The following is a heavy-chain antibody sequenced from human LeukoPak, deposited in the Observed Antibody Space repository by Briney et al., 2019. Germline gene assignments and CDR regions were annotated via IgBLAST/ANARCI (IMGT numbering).Heavy chain of an antibody. V-gene: IGHV3-7*03. CDR3: ARDQYDTWSRRGNFDS. D-gene: IGHD3-3*01. CDR2: IKLDGSEK. Sequence: GGSLRLSCVASGFTFGKYWMSWVRQAPGKGLEWVANIKLDGSEKNYVDSVKGRSTISRDNTKNSLYLQMNSLRAEDTAVFYCARDQYDTWSRRGNFDSWGQGTLVIVSS. CDR1: GFTFGKYW. J-gene: IGHJ4*02.